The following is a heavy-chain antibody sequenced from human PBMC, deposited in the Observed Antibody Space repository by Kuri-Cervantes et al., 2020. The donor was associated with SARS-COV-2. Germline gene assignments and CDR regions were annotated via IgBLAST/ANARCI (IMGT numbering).Heavy chain of an antibody. CDR2: IYYSGST. CDR1: GGSISFYY. D-gene: IGHD4/OR15-4a*01. CDR3: ARDPNANHNNWFDP. V-gene: IGHV4-59*01. Sequence: SETLSLTCTVSGGSISFYYWSWIRQPPGKGLEWSGYIYYSGSTNYNPSLKSRVTISVDTSKNQFSLKLSSVTAADTAVYYCARDPNANHNNWFDPWGQGTLVTVSS. J-gene: IGHJ5*02.